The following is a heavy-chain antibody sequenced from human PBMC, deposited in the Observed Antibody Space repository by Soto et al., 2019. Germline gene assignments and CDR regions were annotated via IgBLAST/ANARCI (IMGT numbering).Heavy chain of an antibody. Sequence: PGKSLKISCKGSGYSFTSYWIGWVRQMPGKGLEWMGIIYPGDSDTRYSPSFQGQVTISADKSISTAYLQWSSLKASDTAMYYCARQGYYYGSGSYYPSYCYGMDVWGQGTTGTVS. V-gene: IGHV5-51*01. D-gene: IGHD3-10*01. J-gene: IGHJ6*02. CDR3: ARQGYYYGSGSYYPSYCYGMDV. CDR2: IYPGDSDT. CDR1: GYSFTSYW.